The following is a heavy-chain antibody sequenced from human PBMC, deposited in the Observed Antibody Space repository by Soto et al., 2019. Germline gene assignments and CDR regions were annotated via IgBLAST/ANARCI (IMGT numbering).Heavy chain of an antibody. Sequence: QVQLVQSGAEVKKPGASVKVSCQPSGYTFTSYDTNWVRKATGQGLEWMGWRNPNSGNTGYAQKFQGRVTMTRNTSISTAYMELSSLRSEDTAVYYCASSPERVEAIYGMDVWGQGTTVTVCS. J-gene: IGHJ6*02. CDR2: RNPNSGNT. D-gene: IGHD2-15*01. CDR3: ASSPERVEAIYGMDV. CDR1: GYTFTSYD. V-gene: IGHV1-8*01.